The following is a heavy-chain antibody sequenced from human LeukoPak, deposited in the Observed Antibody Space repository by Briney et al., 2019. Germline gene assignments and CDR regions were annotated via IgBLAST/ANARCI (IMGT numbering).Heavy chain of an antibody. CDR1: GFTFSGSI. D-gene: IGHD6-25*01. CDR3: AAVIDY. J-gene: IGHJ4*02. CDR2: IENKGNSYAT. V-gene: IGHV3-73*01. Sequence: GGSLKLSCAASGFTFSGSIIHWVRQASGKGLEWVGRIENKGNSYATVYAASVKGRFTISRDDSRNTAYLQMNNLRAEDTAVYYCAAVIDYWGQGTLVTVSS.